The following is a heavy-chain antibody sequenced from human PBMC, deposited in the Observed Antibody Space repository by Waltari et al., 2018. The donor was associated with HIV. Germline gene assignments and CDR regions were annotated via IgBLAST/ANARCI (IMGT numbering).Heavy chain of an antibody. J-gene: IGHJ4*02. Sequence: QVQLVESGGGVVQPGGSLRLSCAASGFTFSSYGMHWVRQDPGKGLEWVAFIRYDGSNKYYADSVKGRFTISRDNSKNTLYLQMNSLRAEDTAVYYCAKDLSRGYCSSTSCYTSDYWGQGTLVTVSS. V-gene: IGHV3-30*02. CDR3: AKDLSRGYCSSTSCYTSDY. D-gene: IGHD2-2*02. CDR1: GFTFSSYG. CDR2: IRYDGSNK.